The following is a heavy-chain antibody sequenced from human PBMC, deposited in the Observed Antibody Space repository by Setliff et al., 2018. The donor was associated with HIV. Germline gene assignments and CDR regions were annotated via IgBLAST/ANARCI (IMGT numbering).Heavy chain of an antibody. CDR2: IFYSGRT. CDR3: AGSKGATRPSAEYFQN. J-gene: IGHJ1*01. Sequence: SETLSLTCAVYGGSLSGYYWSWIRQPPGKGLEWIGDIFYSGRTNYNPSLKSRVTISLDTSKIQFALKLSSVTTADTAIYYCAGSKGATRPSAEYFQNWGQGTLVTVSS. D-gene: IGHD1-26*01. CDR1: GGSLSGYY. V-gene: IGHV4-59*01.